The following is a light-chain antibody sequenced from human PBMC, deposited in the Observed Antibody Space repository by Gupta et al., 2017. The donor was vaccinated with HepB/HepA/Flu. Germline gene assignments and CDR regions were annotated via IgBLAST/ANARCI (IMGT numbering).Light chain of an antibody. Sequence: EIVSTQSPATLSLAPGERATLSCRASQSVSSNYIDWYQQKPGQAPRLLIYVASKRATGIPDRFSGSGSGRHFTLTISRLEPEDFAVYHCQQDGEPVYTFGQGTKLEIK. CDR2: VAS. J-gene: IGKJ2*01. CDR3: QQDGEPVYT. V-gene: IGKV3-20*01. CDR1: QSVSSNY.